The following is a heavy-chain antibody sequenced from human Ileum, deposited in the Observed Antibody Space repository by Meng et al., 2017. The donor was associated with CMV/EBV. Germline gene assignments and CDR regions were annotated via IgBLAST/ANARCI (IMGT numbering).Heavy chain of an antibody. Sequence: HQAQCGPEGKWLEVEIDISGKRSVYTFNKLGSAWGGRALGQGLGWRGWISPYSRHTKNTKKFSDRVIMSTDVSTGTAYLELRSLRGDDTAIYYCARGLPHLAGATGFDFWGQGTLVTVSS. J-gene: IGHJ4*02. V-gene: IGHV1-18*01. CDR3: ARGLPHLAGATGFDF. D-gene: IGHD1-26*01. CDR1: VYTFNKLG. CDR2: ISPYSRHT.